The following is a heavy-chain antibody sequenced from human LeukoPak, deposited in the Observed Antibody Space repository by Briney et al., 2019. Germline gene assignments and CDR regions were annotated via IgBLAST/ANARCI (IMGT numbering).Heavy chain of an antibody. Sequence: SETLSLTCAVSGGSISSGGYSWSWIRQPPGKGLEWIGYIYHSGSTYYNPSLKSRVTISVDKSKNQFSLKLSSVTAADTAVYYCARRYYYGSGSYSSDWYFDLWGRGTLVTVSS. J-gene: IGHJ2*01. CDR3: ARRYYYGSGSYSSDWYFDL. CDR1: GGSISSGGYS. V-gene: IGHV4-30-2*01. CDR2: IYHSGST. D-gene: IGHD3-10*01.